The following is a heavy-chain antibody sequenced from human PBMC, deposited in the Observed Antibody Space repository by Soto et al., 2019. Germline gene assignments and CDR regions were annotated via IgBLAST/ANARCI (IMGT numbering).Heavy chain of an antibody. V-gene: IGHV3-23*01. CDR3: AKNQERELPRVIDF. D-gene: IGHD1-7*01. CDR1: GLTFSNYA. Sequence: CGSLRLSCATSGLTFSNYAMSWVRQAPGGGLEWVSSMSGSSSTTYYADSVRGRFTISRDRSKNTLYLQMSSLSAEDTALYYCAKNQERELPRVIDFWGQGTMVTVYS. J-gene: IGHJ4*02. CDR2: MSGSSSTT.